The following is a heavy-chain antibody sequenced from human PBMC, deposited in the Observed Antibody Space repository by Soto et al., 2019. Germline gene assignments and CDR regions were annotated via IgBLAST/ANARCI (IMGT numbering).Heavy chain of an antibody. CDR2: IIPIFGTA. CDR3: ARDSTVTTPLYYYYGMDV. V-gene: IGHV1-69*12. D-gene: IGHD4-17*01. Sequence: QVQLVQSGAEVKKPGSSVKVSCKASGGTFSSYAISWVRQAPGQGLEWMGGIIPIFGTANYAQKFQGRVTITADESTGTAYMELSSLRSEDTAVYYCARDSTVTTPLYYYYGMDVWGQGTTVTVSS. J-gene: IGHJ6*02. CDR1: GGTFSSYA.